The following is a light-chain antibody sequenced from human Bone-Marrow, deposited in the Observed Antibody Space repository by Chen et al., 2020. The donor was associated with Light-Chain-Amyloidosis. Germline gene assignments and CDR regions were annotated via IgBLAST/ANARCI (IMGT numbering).Light chain of an antibody. CDR2: EDD. J-gene: IGLJ3*02. CDR1: SGSIATNY. V-gene: IGLV6-57*03. CDR3: QSYQGSSQGV. Sequence: NFMLTQPHPVSESPGKTVISSCTRSSGSIATNYVQWYQQRPGSAPTTVIYEDDQRPSGVPDRFSGSIDRSSNSASLTSSGLKTEDEADYYCQSYQGSSQGVFGGGTKLTVL.